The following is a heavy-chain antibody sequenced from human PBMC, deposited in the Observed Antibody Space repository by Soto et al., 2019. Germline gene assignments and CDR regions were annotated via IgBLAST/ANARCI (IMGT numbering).Heavy chain of an antibody. Sequence: SVKVSCKASGGTFSSCAISWVRQAPGQGLEWMGGTIPIFGTANYAQKFQGRVTITADESTSTAYMELSSLRSEDTAVYYCARDSGYCSTTSCYHLDYWGQGTLVTVSS. CDR2: TIPIFGTA. D-gene: IGHD2-2*01. CDR1: GGTFSSCA. CDR3: ARDSGYCSTTSCYHLDY. V-gene: IGHV1-69*13. J-gene: IGHJ4*02.